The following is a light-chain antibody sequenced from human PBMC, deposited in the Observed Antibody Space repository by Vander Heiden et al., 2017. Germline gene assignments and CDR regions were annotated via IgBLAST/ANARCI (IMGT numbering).Light chain of an antibody. Sequence: HSALTQPASVSGSPGQSITISCTGTSSDVGGYNYVSWYKQHPGKAPKLMIYDVSNRPSGVSNRFSGSKSGNTASLTISGLQAEDEADYYCSSYTSSSTVFGGGTKLTVL. V-gene: IGLV2-14*01. CDR3: SSYTSSSTV. J-gene: IGLJ3*02. CDR1: SSDVGGYNY. CDR2: DVS.